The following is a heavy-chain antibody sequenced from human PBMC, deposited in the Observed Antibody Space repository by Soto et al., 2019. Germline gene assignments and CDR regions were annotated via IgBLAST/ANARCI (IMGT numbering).Heavy chain of an antibody. D-gene: IGHD4-4*01. CDR2: INTGNGDT. V-gene: IGHV1-3*04. CDR3: APPTHSNYERAILYYSYYGMDV. Sequence: ASVKVSCKASGYTFTSYAMHWVRQAPGQRLEWMGWINTGNGDTKYSQKFQGRVTMTRDTSTSTVYMELSSLRSEDTAVYYCAPPTHSNYERAILYYSYYGMDVWGQGTTVTVSS. J-gene: IGHJ6*02. CDR1: GYTFTSYA.